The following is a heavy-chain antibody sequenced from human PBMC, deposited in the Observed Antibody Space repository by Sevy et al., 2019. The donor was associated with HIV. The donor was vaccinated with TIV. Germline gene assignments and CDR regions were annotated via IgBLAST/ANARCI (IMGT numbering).Heavy chain of an antibody. J-gene: IGHJ4*02. V-gene: IGHV3-23*01. CDR2: ISGSGGST. Sequence: GGSLRLSCAASGFTFSSYAMSWVRQAPGKGLEWVSAISGSGGSTYYADSVKGRVTISRDNSKNTLYLQMNSLRAEDTDVYYCAKNGWNLGEYIVVVPAAKYYFDYWGQGTLVTVSS. D-gene: IGHD2-2*01. CDR1: GFTFSSYA. CDR3: AKNGWNLGEYIVVVPAAKYYFDY.